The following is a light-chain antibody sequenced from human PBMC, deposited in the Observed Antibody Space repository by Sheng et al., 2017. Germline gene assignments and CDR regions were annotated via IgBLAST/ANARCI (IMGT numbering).Light chain of an antibody. Sequence: DIQMTQSPSTLSASIGDRVIITCRASQSISSWLAWYQQKPGKAPKLLIYKASSLESGVPSRFSGSGSGTEFSLTISSLEPEDFAVYYCQQRSNWLTFGGGTKVEIK. V-gene: IGKV1-5*03. CDR1: QSISSW. CDR3: QQRSNWLT. CDR2: KAS. J-gene: IGKJ4*01.